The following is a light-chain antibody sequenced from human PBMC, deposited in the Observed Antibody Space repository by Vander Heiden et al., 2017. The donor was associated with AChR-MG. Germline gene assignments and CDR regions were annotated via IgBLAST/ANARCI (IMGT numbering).Light chain of an antibody. CDR2: GKN. Sequence: SSELTPDPAVSVALGQTVRITCQGDSLRSYYASWYQQKAGQAPVLVSDGKNNRPSGIPDRFSGSSSGNTASLTITGAQAEDEADYYCNSRDSSGNQVVFGGGTKLTVL. CDR1: SLRSYY. CDR3: NSRDSSGNQVV. V-gene: IGLV3-19*01. J-gene: IGLJ2*01.